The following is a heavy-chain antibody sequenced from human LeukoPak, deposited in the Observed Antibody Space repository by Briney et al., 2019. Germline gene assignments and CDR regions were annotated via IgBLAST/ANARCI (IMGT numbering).Heavy chain of an antibody. CDR3: AKAPDILTGNFDY. CDR2: ISYDGSNK. D-gene: IGHD3-9*01. V-gene: IGHV3-30*18. CDR1: GFTFSSYG. Sequence: GRSLRLSCAASGFTFSSYGMHWVRQAPGKGLEWVAVISYDGSNKYYADSVKGRFTISRDNSKNTLYLQMNSLRAEDTAVYYCAKAPDILTGNFDYWGQGTLVTVSS. J-gene: IGHJ4*02.